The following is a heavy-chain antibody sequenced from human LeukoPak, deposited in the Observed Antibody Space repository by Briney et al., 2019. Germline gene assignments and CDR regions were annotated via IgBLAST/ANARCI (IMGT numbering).Heavy chain of an antibody. V-gene: IGHV4-34*01. CDR3: ARGLRVRGVITSYYYYGMDV. J-gene: IGHJ6*04. D-gene: IGHD3-10*01. Sequence: SETLSLTCAVYGGSFSGYYWSWIRQPPGKGLEWIGEINHSGSTNYNPSLKSRVTISVDTSKNQFSLKLSSVTAADTAVYYCARGLRVRGVITSYYYYGMDVWGKGTAVTVSS. CDR1: GGSFSGYY. CDR2: INHSGST.